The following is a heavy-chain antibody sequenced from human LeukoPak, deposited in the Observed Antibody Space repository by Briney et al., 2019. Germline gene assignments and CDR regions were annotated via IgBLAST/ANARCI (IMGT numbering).Heavy chain of an antibody. CDR2: INPNSGGT. D-gene: IGHD5-18*01. CDR1: GYTFTGYY. J-gene: IGHJ4*02. CDR3: ARGPSAMVAFDH. Sequence: ASVKVSCKASGYTFTGYYMHWVRQAPGQGLEWMGWINPNSGGTNYAQKFQGRVTMTRDTSISTAYMELSRRRSDDTAVYYCARGPSAMVAFDHWGQRTLVTVSS. V-gene: IGHV1-2*02.